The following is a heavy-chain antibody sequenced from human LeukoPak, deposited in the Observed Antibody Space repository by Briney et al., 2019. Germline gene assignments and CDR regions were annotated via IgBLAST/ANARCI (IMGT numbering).Heavy chain of an antibody. Sequence: GGSLRLSCVASGFTFLNDWMSWVRQAPGKGLEWVANIDQDGSDKNYVVSVGGRFTISRDNAKNSVYLQMNSLRVEDTAVYCCAKGFGLDHWGQGTLVTVSS. CDR3: AKGFGLDH. CDR1: GFTFLNDW. V-gene: IGHV3-7*03. CDR2: IDQDGSDK. D-gene: IGHD3-16*01. J-gene: IGHJ1*01.